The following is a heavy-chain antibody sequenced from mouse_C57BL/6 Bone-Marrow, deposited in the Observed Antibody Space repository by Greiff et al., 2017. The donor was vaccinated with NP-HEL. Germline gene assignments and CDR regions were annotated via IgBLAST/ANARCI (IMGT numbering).Heavy chain of an antibody. CDR3: ASHYYGSSSYAMDY. V-gene: IGHV1-58*01. CDR2: IYIGNGYT. D-gene: IGHD1-1*01. CDR1: GYTFTSYG. Sequence: EVKLEESGAELVRPGSSVKMSCKTSGYTFTSYGINWVKQRPGQGLEWIGYIYIGNGYTEYNEKFKGKATLTSDTSSSTAYMQLSSLTSEDSAIYFCASHYYGSSSYAMDYWGQGTSVTVSS. J-gene: IGHJ4*01.